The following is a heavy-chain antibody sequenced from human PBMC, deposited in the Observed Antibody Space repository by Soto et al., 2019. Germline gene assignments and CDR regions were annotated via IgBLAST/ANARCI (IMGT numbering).Heavy chain of an antibody. CDR2: TTGSGANK. CDR1: GFTFKNYA. CDR3: AKDGDFGEDGPAEYFEH. Sequence: EVNLLESGGGVVQPGESLRISCVGSGFTFKNYAMTWVRQAPGKGLEWVSGTTGSGANKHYADSVRGRFTISRDNSKTTLYLEMKSLRVEDTAVYYCAKDGDFGEDGPAEYFEHWGQGTLVTVSS. V-gene: IGHV3-23*01. J-gene: IGHJ1*01. D-gene: IGHD4-17*01.